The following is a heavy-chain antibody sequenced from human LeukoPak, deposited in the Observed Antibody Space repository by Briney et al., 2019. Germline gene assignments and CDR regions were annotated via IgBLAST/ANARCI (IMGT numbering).Heavy chain of an antibody. CDR3: RRFRMFVTQSIIYYYYANL. J-gene: IGHJ6*03. V-gene: IGHV4-59*12. CDR2: VYHTGTT. D-gene: IGHD3-10*02. CDR1: DGSIGTYY. Sequence: SETLSLTCTVSDGSIGTYYWSWIRQPPGKGLEWIGFVYHTGTTNYSPSLKNRVSISVDKAKNQVSLRMTSVTASDTAVYFCRRFRMFVTQSIIYYYYANLWCKGTTVAVAS.